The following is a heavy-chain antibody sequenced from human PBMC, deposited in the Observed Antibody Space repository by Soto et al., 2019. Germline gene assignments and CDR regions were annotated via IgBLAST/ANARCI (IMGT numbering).Heavy chain of an antibody. CDR2: ISPYDGRT. CDR3: ARGDGRGSSGFYYYYGMDV. J-gene: IGHJ6*02. D-gene: IGHD6-25*01. CDR1: GFTFTNYF. V-gene: IGHV1-46*04. Sequence: QVQLVQSGAEVKKPGASVKVSCKASGFTFTNYFFHWVRQAPRQGLEWMGIISPYDGRTNYVQSLQRGVTMTSDTSTSTVYMELSSLRSEDTAVYYCARGDGRGSSGFYYYYGMDVWGHGTTVTVSS.